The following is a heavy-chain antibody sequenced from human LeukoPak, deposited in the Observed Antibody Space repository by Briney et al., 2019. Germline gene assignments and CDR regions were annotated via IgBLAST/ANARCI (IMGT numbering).Heavy chain of an antibody. D-gene: IGHD3-9*01. CDR1: GGSFSGYY. Sequence: SETLSLTCAVYGGSFSGYYWSWIRQPPGKGLEWIGEINHSGSTNYNPSLKSRVTISVDTSKNQFSLKLSSVTAADTAVYYCARGPIDWLLRSGLDYWGQGTLATVSS. CDR3: ARGPIDWLLRSGLDY. V-gene: IGHV4-34*01. CDR2: INHSGST. J-gene: IGHJ4*02.